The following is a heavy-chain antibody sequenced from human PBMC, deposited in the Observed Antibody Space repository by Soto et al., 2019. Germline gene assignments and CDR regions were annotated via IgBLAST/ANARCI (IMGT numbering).Heavy chain of an antibody. V-gene: IGHV6-1*01. D-gene: IGHD3-22*01. CDR1: GDSVSSNSAA. J-gene: IGHJ6*02. Sequence: KQSQTLSLTCAISGDSVSSNSAAWNWIRQSPSRGLEWLGRTYYRSKWYNDYAVSVKSRITINPDTSKNQFSLQLNSVTPEDTAVYYCARGAFTYYYDSSGYYYYYGMDVWGQGTTVTVSS. CDR2: TYYRSKWYN. CDR3: ARGAFTYYYDSSGYYYYYGMDV.